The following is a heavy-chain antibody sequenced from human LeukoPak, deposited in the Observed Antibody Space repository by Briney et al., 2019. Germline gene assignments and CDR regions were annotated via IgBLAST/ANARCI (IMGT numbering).Heavy chain of an antibody. CDR3: AKRGGLPPLDYYYYYMDV. J-gene: IGHJ6*03. CDR1: GYSISSGYY. D-gene: IGHD2-21*02. Sequence: PSETLSLTCAVSGYSISSGYYWGWIRQPPGKGLEWIGSIYHSGSTYYNPSLKSRVTISVDTSKNQFSLKLSSVTAADTAVYYCAKRGGLPPLDYYYYYMDVWGKGTTVTVSS. V-gene: IGHV4-38-2*01. CDR2: IYHSGST.